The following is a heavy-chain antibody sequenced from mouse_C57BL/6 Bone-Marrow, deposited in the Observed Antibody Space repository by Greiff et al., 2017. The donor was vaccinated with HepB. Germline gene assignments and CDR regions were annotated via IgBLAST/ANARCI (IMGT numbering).Heavy chain of an antibody. CDR2: IYPGDGDT. Sequence: QVQLKESGPELVKPGASVKISCKASGYAFSSSWMNWVKQRPGKGLEWIGRIYPGDGDTNYNGKFKGKATLTADKSSSTAYLQLSSLTSEDTAIYYCARSDPFDYWGQGTTLTVSS. J-gene: IGHJ2*01. V-gene: IGHV1-82*01. CDR3: ARSDPFDY. CDR1: GYAFSSSW.